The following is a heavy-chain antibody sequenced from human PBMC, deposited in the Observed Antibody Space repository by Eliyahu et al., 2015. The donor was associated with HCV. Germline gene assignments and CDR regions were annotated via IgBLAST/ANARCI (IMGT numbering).Heavy chain of an antibody. J-gene: IGHJ4*02. CDR1: KFTFSSYA. CDR3: ARGPKVLGYCSGGSCPDFDY. CDR2: ISYDGSNK. D-gene: IGHD2-15*01. Sequence: QVQLVESGGGVVQPGRSLRLSCAXSKFTFSSYAMPWXRQAPGKGLEWGAVISYDGSNKYYADSVKGRFTISRDNSKNTLFLQMNSLRTEDTAVYYCARGPKVLGYCSGGSCPDFDYWGQGTLVTVSS. V-gene: IGHV3-30-3*01.